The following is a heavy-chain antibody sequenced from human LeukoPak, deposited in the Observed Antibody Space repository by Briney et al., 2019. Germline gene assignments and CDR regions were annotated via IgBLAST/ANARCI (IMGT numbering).Heavy chain of an antibody. CDR1: RFTFSTYG. D-gene: IGHD3-10*01. CDR3: AKDEGFSGSGSYDHNNWIDP. CDR2: IRDDGSNK. Sequence: GGSLRLSCAASRFTFSTYGMPWVRQAPGKGLEWVAFIRDDGSNKYYADSVKGRFTISRDNSKNTLYLQMNSLRAEDTAAYYCAKDEGFSGSGSYDHNNWIDPWGQGTLVTVSS. J-gene: IGHJ5*02. V-gene: IGHV3-30*02.